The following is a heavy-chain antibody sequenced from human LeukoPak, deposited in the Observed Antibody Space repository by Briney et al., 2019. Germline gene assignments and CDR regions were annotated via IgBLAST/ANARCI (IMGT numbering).Heavy chain of an antibody. D-gene: IGHD1-26*01. V-gene: IGHV4-30-4*08. J-gene: IGHJ6*03. CDR2: IYHSGST. CDR3: ARASSGSYSGPIYYYYYMDV. Sequence: SETLSLTCTVSGGSVCSGDYYWSWIRQPPGKGLEWIGCIYHSGSTYYNPSLKSRVTISLDTPKNPFSLQLSSVTAADTAVYYCARASSGSYSGPIYYYYYMDVWGKGTTVTVSS. CDR1: GGSVCSGDYY.